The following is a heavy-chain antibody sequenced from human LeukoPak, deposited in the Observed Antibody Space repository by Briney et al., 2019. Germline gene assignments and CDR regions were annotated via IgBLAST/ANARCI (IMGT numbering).Heavy chain of an antibody. D-gene: IGHD1-26*01. CDR1: GFTFSSYT. CDR2: ISSSGSHI. Sequence: GGSLRLSCAASGFTFSSYTMTWVRQAPGKGLEWVSSISSSGSHIYYADSVRGRFTISRDNAKNSLFLQMNSLRAEDTAVYYCARAIWSSGSYPNYFDYWGQGTLVTVSS. J-gene: IGHJ4*02. CDR3: ARAIWSSGSYPNYFDY. V-gene: IGHV3-21*01.